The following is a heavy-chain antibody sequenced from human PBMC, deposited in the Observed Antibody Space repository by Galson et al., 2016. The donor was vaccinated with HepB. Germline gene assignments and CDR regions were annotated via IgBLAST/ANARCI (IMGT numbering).Heavy chain of an antibody. CDR3: AKENTPRGSLARGFALDI. CDR2: ISFDGRHP. CDR1: GFSFNDYA. D-gene: IGHD1-26*01. V-gene: IGHV3-30-3*02. Sequence: SLRLSCASFGFSFNDYAMHWVRQTPGGGLEWLAVISFDGRHPYYAESVKGRFTISRDNSKDTLFPQMNSLTGEDTATYYCAKENTPRGSLARGFALDIWGQGTMLTVSS. J-gene: IGHJ3*02.